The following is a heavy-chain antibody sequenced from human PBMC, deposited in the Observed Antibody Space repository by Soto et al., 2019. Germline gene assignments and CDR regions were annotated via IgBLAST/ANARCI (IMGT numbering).Heavy chain of an antibody. CDR1: GGSISSGDYY. J-gene: IGHJ6*01. CDR2: IYYSGST. Sequence: LSLTFTVSGGSISSGDYYWSWIRQPPLKGLEWIGYIYYSGSTYYNPSLKSRVTISVDTSKNQFSLKLSSVTAADTAVYYCARGGGRCNSGDNYYGMDVWGQGTTVTVSS. CDR3: ARGGGRCNSGDNYYGMDV. V-gene: IGHV4-30-4*01. D-gene: IGHD3-10*01.